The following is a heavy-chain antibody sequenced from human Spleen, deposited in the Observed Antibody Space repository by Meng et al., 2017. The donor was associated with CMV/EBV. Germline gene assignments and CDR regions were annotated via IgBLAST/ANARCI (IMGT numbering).Heavy chain of an antibody. CDR2: ISNSGSTI. Sequence: GSLRLSCATSGFIFNDYYMNWIRQAPGKGLEWVSNISNSGSTIFYADSVKGRFTVSRDNAKNSLFLQMNSLRAEDTAVYYCARTDYDFWSGFYTYFDYWGQGALVTVSS. CDR1: GFIFNDYY. CDR3: ARTDYDFWSGFYTYFDY. J-gene: IGHJ4*02. D-gene: IGHD3-3*01. V-gene: IGHV3-11*01.